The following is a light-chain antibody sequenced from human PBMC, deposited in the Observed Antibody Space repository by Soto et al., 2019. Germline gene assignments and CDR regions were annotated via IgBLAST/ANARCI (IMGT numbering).Light chain of an antibody. CDR3: QQYSTYWT. Sequence: DIQLTQSPSTLSASLGDRVTITCRASQSISRWLAWYQQRPGKAPNLLIYDASSLESGVPSRFSGSGSGTDFTLTISSLQHGDSATYFCQQYSTYWTFGQGTKVEIK. CDR2: DAS. V-gene: IGKV1-5*01. J-gene: IGKJ1*01. CDR1: QSISRW.